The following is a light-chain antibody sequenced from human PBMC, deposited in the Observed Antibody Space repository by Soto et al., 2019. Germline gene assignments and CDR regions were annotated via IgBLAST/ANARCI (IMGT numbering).Light chain of an antibody. CDR2: GAS. CDR1: QSVSSSY. Sequence: EIVLTQSPGTLSLSPGERATLSCRASQSVSSSYLAWYQQKPGQAPRLLIYGASSRATGIPDRFSGSGSETDFTLTISRLEPEDFAVYYCQQYGSSRTFGPGTKVHIK. V-gene: IGKV3-20*01. J-gene: IGKJ3*01. CDR3: QQYGSSRT.